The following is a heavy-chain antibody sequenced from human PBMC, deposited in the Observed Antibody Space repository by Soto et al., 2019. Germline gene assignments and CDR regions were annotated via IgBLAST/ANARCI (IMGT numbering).Heavy chain of an antibody. J-gene: IGHJ5*02. D-gene: IGHD1-1*01. CDR3: VAWGTSTSNP. Sequence: GSLRLSCAASGXTFNTHGMSWVRQAPGKGLEWVAHTKPDGSEKYYVDSARGRFTISRDKARNSLYLQMNGLRADDTALYYCVAWGTSTSNPWGQGTLGTVS. CDR2: TKPDGSEK. V-gene: IGHV3-7*01. CDR1: GXTFNTHG.